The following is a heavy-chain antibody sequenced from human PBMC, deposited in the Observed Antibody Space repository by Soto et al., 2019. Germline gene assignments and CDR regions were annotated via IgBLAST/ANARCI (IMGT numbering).Heavy chain of an antibody. CDR3: ASALLWFGELDY. D-gene: IGHD3-10*01. CDR1: GFTFSSYA. CDR2: ISYDGSNK. Sequence: QVQLVESGGGVVQPGRSLRLSCAASGFTFSSYAIHWVRQAPGKGLEWVAVISYDGSNKYYADSVKGRFTISRDNSKNTLYLQMNSLRAEDTAVYYCASALLWFGELDYWGQGTLVTVSS. V-gene: IGHV3-30-3*01. J-gene: IGHJ4*02.